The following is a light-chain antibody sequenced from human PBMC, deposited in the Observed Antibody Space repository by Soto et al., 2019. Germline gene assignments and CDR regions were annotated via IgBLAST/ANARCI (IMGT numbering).Light chain of an antibody. CDR2: GAS. J-gene: IGKJ1*01. Sequence: EIVLIQSPATLSLSPGERATLSCRASQSVSSNLAWYQQIPGQAPRLLIYGASTRATGIPARFSGSGSGTEFTLTISSLQSEDFAVYYCQQYNNWPQTFGQGTKVDIK. V-gene: IGKV3-15*01. CDR1: QSVSSN. CDR3: QQYNNWPQT.